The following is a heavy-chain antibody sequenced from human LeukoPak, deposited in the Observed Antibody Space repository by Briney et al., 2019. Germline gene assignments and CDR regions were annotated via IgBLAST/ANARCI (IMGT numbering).Heavy chain of an antibody. J-gene: IGHJ1*01. D-gene: IGHD3-3*01. CDR1: GFTFSSYA. CDR3: AKDIFTIFGVGSSEYFQH. V-gene: IGHV3-23*01. Sequence: GGSLRLSCAASGFTFSSYAMSWVRQAPGKGLEWVSAISGSGGSTYYADSVKGRFTISRDNSKNTLYLQMNSLRAEDTAVYYCAKDIFTIFGVGSSEYFQHWGQGTLVTVSS. CDR2: ISGSGGST.